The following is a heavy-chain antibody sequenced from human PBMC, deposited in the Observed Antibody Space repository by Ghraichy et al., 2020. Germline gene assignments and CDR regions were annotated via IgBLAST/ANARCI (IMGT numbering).Heavy chain of an antibody. J-gene: IGHJ6*02. CDR3: AKDLRRLEWWSGSRNHHYSMDV. CDR2: SSWTGDAL. Sequence: SLRLTCAASGFKFDDYAMHWVRQVPGKGLEWVSGSSWTGDALGYVDSVKGRFSISRDNAKNALFLQMNSLRSEDTALYYCAKDLRRLEWWSGSRNHHYSMDVGGQGTTVTVSS. D-gene: IGHD1-26*01. V-gene: IGHV3-9*01. CDR1: GFKFDDYA.